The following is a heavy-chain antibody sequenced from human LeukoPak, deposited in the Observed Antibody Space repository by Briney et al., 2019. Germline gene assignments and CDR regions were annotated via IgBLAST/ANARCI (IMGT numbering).Heavy chain of an antibody. CDR1: NDSISSGDYY. V-gene: IGHV4-30-4*01. D-gene: IGHD2-15*01. J-gene: IGHJ4*02. Sequence: SETLSLTCTVSNDSISSGDYYWNWIRQPPGKGLEWIGYIFHRGGTSYNPSLKSRILFSVDTSQNQFSLKLNSVTAADTAVYYCVREILYCSGGSCYRGPFDNWGQGTLVTVSS. CDR2: IFHRGGT. CDR3: VREILYCSGGSCYRGPFDN.